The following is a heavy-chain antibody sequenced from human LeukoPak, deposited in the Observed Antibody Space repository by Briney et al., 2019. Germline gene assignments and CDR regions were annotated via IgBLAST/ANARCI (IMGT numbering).Heavy chain of an antibody. CDR1: GYTLTSYF. D-gene: IGHD3-22*01. CDR3: ARRGYHYDSGDYYYWFDP. J-gene: IGHJ5*02. V-gene: IGHV1-46*01. CDR2: INPSGGST. Sequence: ASVKVSCKASGYTLTSYFIHWVRQAPGQGLEWMGIINPSGGSTSYAQKFQGRVTMTRDTSTSTVYMELSSLRSEDTAVYYCARRGYHYDSGDYYYWFDPWGQGTLVTVSS.